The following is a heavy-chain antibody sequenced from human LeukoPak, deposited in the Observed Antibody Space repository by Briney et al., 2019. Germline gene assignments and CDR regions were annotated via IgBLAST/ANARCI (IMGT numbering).Heavy chain of an antibody. CDR1: GGSISSYY. Sequence: SETLSLTCTVSGGSISSYYWSWIRQPPGKGLEWIGYIYYSGSTNYNPSLKSRVTMSVDTSKNQFSLRLRSVTAADTAVYYCARQIASAGTAGFDFWGQGALVTVSS. CDR3: ARQIASAGTAGFDF. V-gene: IGHV4-59*12. J-gene: IGHJ4*02. CDR2: IYYSGST. D-gene: IGHD6-13*01.